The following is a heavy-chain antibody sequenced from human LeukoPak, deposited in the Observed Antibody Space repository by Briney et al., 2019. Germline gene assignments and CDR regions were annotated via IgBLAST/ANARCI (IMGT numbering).Heavy chain of an antibody. CDR2: ISYDGSNK. CDR3: VRGFGLIYGDYSLPYYFDY. CDR1: GFTFSSDG. D-gene: IGHD4-17*01. J-gene: IGHJ4*02. Sequence: GGSLRLSCAASGFTFSSDGMHWGREAPGKGRGWGSVISYDGSNKYYADSVKGRFTISRDNSKNTLYLQMNSLRAEDTAVYYCVRGFGLIYGDYSLPYYFDYWGQGTLVTVSS. V-gene: IGHV3-30*03.